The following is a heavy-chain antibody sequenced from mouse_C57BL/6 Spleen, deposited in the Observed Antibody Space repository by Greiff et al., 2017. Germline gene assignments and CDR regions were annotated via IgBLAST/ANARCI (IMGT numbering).Heavy chain of an antibody. J-gene: IGHJ2*01. CDR1: GYTFTSYW. Sequence: QVQLQQPGAELVKPGASVKLSCKASGYTFTSYWMQWVKQRPGQGLEWIGEIDPSDSYTNYNQNFKGKATLTVDTSSSTAYMKLSSLTSEDSAVYYCARDDGFFDYWGQGTTLTVSS. V-gene: IGHV1-50*01. D-gene: IGHD2-3*01. CDR3: ARDDGFFDY. CDR2: IDPSDSYT.